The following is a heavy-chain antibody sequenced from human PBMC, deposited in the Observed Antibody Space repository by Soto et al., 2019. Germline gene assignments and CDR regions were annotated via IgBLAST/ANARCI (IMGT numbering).Heavy chain of an antibody. V-gene: IGHV3-48*02. Sequence: DVQLLESGGGSVHPGGFLRLACAGSGFRFSDYSMNWVRQAPGKGLGWVSYITSSGDSTYYADSVKGRFTVSRDNAKNSLFLQMNGLRDEDTAVYYCARLPKGSTVTSWGQGTLVTVSS. CDR3: ARLPKGSTVTS. D-gene: IGHD4-17*01. CDR1: GFRFSDYS. J-gene: IGHJ4*02. CDR2: ITSSGDST.